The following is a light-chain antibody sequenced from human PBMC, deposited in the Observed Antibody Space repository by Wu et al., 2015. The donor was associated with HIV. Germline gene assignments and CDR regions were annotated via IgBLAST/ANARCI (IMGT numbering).Light chain of an antibody. V-gene: IGKV3-15*01. Sequence: EIVMTQSPATLSVSPGERATLSCSASQSIGINLAWYRQKSGQAPRLLIYGASTRATDIPVRFSGSGSGTQFTLTISSMESEDFAFYYCQQYANWPRAFGQGTKVEVE. CDR1: QSIGIN. J-gene: IGKJ1*01. CDR3: QQYANWPRA. CDR2: GAS.